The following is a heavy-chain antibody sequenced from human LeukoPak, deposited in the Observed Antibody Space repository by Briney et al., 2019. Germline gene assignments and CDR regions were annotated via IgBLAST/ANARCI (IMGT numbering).Heavy chain of an antibody. Sequence: GGSLRLSCAASGFTFTTYWMTWVRQAPGKGLEWVATIKQDGSEKYYVDSMKGRITISRDNAKNSLSLQMNSLRAEDTAVYYCARDPPPYYYDSSGYPWGQGTLVTVSS. J-gene: IGHJ5*02. CDR3: ARDPPPYYYDSSGYP. CDR2: IKQDGSEK. V-gene: IGHV3-7*01. D-gene: IGHD3-22*01. CDR1: GFTFTTYW.